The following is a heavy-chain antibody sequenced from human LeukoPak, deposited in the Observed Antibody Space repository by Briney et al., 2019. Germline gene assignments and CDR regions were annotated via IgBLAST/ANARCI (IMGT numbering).Heavy chain of an antibody. J-gene: IGHJ4*02. D-gene: IGHD3/OR15-3a*01. CDR2: IYYSGST. V-gene: IGHV4-59*01. CDR1: GGSISSYY. CDR3: ARAADGLDY. Sequence: SETLSLTCTFSGGSISSYYWSWIRQPPGKGLEWIGYIYYSGSTNYNPSLKSRVTISVDTSKNQFSLKLSSVTAADTAVYYCARAADGLDYWGQGTLVTVSS.